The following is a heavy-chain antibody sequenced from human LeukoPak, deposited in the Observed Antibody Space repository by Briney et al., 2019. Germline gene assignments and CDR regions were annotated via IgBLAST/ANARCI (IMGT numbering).Heavy chain of an antibody. CDR1: GGSISSSIYY. J-gene: IGHJ4*02. CDR2: IYYSGTT. D-gene: IGHD3-10*01. CDR3: ARDVGYYGSGSYIY. V-gene: IGHV4-39*07. Sequence: PSETLSLTCTVSGGSISSSIYYWVWLPQPPGKGLEWMGSIYYSGTTYYNPSLKSRVTISVDTSKNQFSLKLSSVTAADTAVYYCARDVGYYGSGSYIYWGQGTLVTVSS.